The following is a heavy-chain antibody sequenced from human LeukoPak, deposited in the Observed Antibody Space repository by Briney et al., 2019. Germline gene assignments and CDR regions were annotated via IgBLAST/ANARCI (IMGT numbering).Heavy chain of an antibody. CDR2: ITAFNTNT. CDR3: ARTIYSGSYYSDY. CDR1: GYKFIIYG. D-gene: IGHD1-26*01. Sequence: ASVKVSCKASGYKFIIYGVTWLRQAPGQGLEWMGSITAFNTNTSYAQKLQGRVTMTTDTSTSTAYMEMRSLRSDDTAVYYCARTIYSGSYYSDYWGQGTLVTVSS. J-gene: IGHJ4*02. V-gene: IGHV1-18*01.